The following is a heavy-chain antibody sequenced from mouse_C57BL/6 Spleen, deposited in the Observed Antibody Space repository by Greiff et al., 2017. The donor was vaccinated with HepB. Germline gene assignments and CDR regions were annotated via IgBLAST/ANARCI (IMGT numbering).Heavy chain of an antibody. V-gene: IGHV5-4*01. CDR1: GFTFSSYA. CDR2: ISDGGSYT. J-gene: IGHJ2*01. CDR3: ARDYYGNYDYFDY. D-gene: IGHD2-1*01. Sequence: SGGGLVKPGGSLKLSCAASGFTFSSYAMSWVRQTPEKRLEWVATISDGGSYTDYPDNVKGRFTISRDNAKNNLYLQMSHLKSEDTAMYYCARDYYGNYDYFDYWGQGTTLTVSS.